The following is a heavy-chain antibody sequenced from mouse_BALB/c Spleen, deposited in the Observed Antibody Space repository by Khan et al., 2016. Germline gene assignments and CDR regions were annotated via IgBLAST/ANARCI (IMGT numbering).Heavy chain of an antibody. V-gene: IGHV3-2*02. CDR2: ISYSGST. D-gene: IGHD1-1*01. J-gene: IGHJ2*01. CDR1: GYSITSDYA. CDR3: ARCITTVVATYYFDY. Sequence: EVQLQESGPGLVKPSQSLSLTCTVTGYSITSDYAWNWIRQFPGNKLEWMGYISYSGSTSYNPSLKSRISITRDTSKNQFFLQLNSVTTEDTATYYWARCITTVVATYYFDYWGQGTTLTVSS.